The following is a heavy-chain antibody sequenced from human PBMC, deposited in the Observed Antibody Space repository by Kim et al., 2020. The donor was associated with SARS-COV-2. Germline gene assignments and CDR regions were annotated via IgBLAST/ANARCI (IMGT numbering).Heavy chain of an antibody. CDR3: ARDNRDYYYYYYGMDV. Sequence: SETLSLTCTVSGGSISSYYWSWIRQPPGKGLEWIGYIYYSGSTNYNPSLKSRVTISVDTSKNQFSLKLSSVTAADTAVYYCARDNRDYYYYYYGMDVWGQGTTVTVSS. D-gene: IGHD4-17*01. J-gene: IGHJ6*02. CDR1: GGSISSYY. V-gene: IGHV4-59*13. CDR2: IYYSGST.